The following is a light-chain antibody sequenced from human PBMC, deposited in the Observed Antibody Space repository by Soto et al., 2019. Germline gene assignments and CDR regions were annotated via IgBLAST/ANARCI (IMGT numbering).Light chain of an antibody. J-gene: IGKJ3*01. CDR3: QQYNNWPPFT. CDR2: DAS. CDR1: QSVGSK. Sequence: EIVMTQSPATLSVSPGERASLSCRASQSVGSKLAWYQHKPGQAPRLLIYDASTRATGFPARFSGSGSGTEFTLTISSLQTQDFAVYYCQQYNNWPPFTFRPGTKVDIK. V-gene: IGKV3-15*01.